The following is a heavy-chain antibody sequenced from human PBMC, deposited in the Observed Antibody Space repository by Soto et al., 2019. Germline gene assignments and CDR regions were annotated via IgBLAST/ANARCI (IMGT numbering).Heavy chain of an antibody. Sequence: GGSLRLSCAASGLTFSDYYMSWIRQAPGKGLEWVSYISSSGSTIYYADSVKGRFTISRDNAKNSLYLQMNSLRAEDTAVYYCARDPTKYGYWFDPWGQGTLVTVSS. CDR2: ISSSGSTI. CDR1: GLTFSDYY. D-gene: IGHD4-17*01. V-gene: IGHV3-11*01. J-gene: IGHJ5*02. CDR3: ARDPTKYGYWFDP.